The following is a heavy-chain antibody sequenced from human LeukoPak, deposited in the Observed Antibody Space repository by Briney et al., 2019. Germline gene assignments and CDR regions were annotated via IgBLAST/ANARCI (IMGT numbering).Heavy chain of an antibody. Sequence: GGSLRLSCAASGFTFSSYGMHWVRQAPGKGLEWVAVIWYDGSNEYYADSVKGRFTISRDNSKNTLYLQMNSLSADDTAVYYCARDRGSSWEFDYWGQGTLVTVSS. D-gene: IGHD6-13*01. V-gene: IGHV3-33*01. J-gene: IGHJ4*02. CDR1: GFTFSSYG. CDR2: IWYDGSNE. CDR3: ARDRGSSWEFDY.